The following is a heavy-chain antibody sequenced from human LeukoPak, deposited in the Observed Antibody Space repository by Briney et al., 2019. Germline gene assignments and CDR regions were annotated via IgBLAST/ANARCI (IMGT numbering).Heavy chain of an antibody. D-gene: IGHD3-10*01. CDR2: ISSDGSST. CDR3: ARLGSGSTLDC. V-gene: IGHV3-74*01. Sequence: QPGGSLRLSCAASGFTFSNAWMSWVRQAPGKGLVWVSRISSDGSSTIYADSVKGRFTVSRDNAKNTLYLQMNSLRAEDTAVYYCARLGSGSTLDCWGQGILVTVSS. CDR1: GFTFSNAW. J-gene: IGHJ4*02.